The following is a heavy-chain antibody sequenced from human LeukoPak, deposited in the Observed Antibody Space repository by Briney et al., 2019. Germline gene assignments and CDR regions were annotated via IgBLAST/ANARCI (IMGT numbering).Heavy chain of an antibody. J-gene: IGHJ6*04. CDR3: ATGTRDIVVVVAATFSDYGMDV. V-gene: IGHV5-10-1*01. Sequence: GESLRISCKGSGYGFTSYWISWVRQMPGKGLEWMGRIDPSDSYTNYSPSFQGHVTISADKSISTAYLQWSSLKASDTAMYYCATGTRDIVVVVAATFSDYGMDVWGKGTTVTVSS. CDR1: GYGFTSYW. D-gene: IGHD2-15*01. CDR2: IDPSDSYT.